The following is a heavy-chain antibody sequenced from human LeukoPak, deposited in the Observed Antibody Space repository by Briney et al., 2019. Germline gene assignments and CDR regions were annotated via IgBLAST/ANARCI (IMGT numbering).Heavy chain of an antibody. J-gene: IGHJ3*02. Sequence: ASVKVSCKASGYTFTTYDFNWVRQVTGQGLQRMGWMNPNSGQKGYAQKFQGRVAISRNISINTAYLELSSLRPDDTAIYYCARTGATTDAFDIWGQGTMVTVSS. V-gene: IGHV1-8*01. CDR2: MNPNSGQK. CDR3: ARTGATTDAFDI. CDR1: GYTFTTYD. D-gene: IGHD1-26*01.